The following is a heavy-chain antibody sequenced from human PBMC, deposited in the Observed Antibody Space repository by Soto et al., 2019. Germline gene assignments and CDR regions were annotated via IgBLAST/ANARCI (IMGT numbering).Heavy chain of an antibody. CDR2: INPRGTT. CDR3: ARDIITVIGGEIYYYFGMDV. J-gene: IGHJ6*02. CDR1: GGSFREYY. Sequence: SETLSLTCAVNGGSFREYYWSWLRQPPGKGLEWIGEINPRGTTHYNPSLKRRINISIDTSKNQFSLNLTSVTAADTATYYCARDIITVIGGEIYYYFGMDVWGQGTTVTVSS. V-gene: IGHV4-34*01. D-gene: IGHD3-10*01.